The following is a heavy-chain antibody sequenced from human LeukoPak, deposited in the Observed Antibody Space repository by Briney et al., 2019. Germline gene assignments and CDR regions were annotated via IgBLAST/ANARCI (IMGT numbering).Heavy chain of an antibody. CDR1: GFTFSDDY. V-gene: IGHV3-11*06. CDR3: ARGGYSSSPDY. D-gene: IGHD6-13*01. CDR2: ISSSSSYT. Sequence: GGSLRLSCAASGFTFSDDYMSWIRQAPGKGLEWVSYISSSSSYTNYADSVKGRFTISRDNAKNSLYLQMNSLRAEDTAVYYCARGGYSSSPDYWGQGTLVTVSS. J-gene: IGHJ4*02.